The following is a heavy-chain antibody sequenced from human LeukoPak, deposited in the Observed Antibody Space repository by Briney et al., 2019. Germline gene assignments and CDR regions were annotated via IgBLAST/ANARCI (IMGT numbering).Heavy chain of an antibody. Sequence: PGGSLRLSCAASGFTFSSYAMHWVRQAPGKGLEWVAVISYDGSNKYYADSVKGRFTISRDNSKNTLYLQMNSLRAEDTAVYYCARGLPTVPAAMYYYYYYGMDVWGQGTTVTVSS. CDR2: ISYDGSNK. V-gene: IGHV3-30-3*01. J-gene: IGHJ6*02. D-gene: IGHD2-2*01. CDR3: ARGLPTVPAAMYYYYYYGMDV. CDR1: GFTFSSYA.